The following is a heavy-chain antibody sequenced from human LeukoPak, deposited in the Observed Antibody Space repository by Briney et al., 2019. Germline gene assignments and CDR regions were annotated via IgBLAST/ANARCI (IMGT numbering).Heavy chain of an antibody. Sequence: QPGGPLSLSCAASGFTFSNNWRSWVPQAPGKGLKWVANINKDGSEKSYVDSVEGRFTISRDNAKKSLYLHVNSLRAEDTAVYYCARDIYGGHDYWGQGTLLTVSS. CDR1: GFTFSNNW. CDR2: INKDGSEK. D-gene: IGHD2-21*01. V-gene: IGHV3-7*04. CDR3: ARDIYGGHDY. J-gene: IGHJ4*02.